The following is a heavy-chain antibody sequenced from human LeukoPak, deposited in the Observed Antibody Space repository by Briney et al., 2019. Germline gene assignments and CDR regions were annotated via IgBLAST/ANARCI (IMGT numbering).Heavy chain of an antibody. CDR1: GFTFSNYG. Sequence: GKSLRLSCAASGFTFSNYGMHWVRQAPGKGLVWVSRIKSDGSNTNYADSVKGRFTISRDNAKNTLHLQMNSLRAEDTAVYYCARGGYYGSGRYYFDSWGQGTLVTVSS. J-gene: IGHJ4*02. CDR3: ARGGYYGSGRYYFDS. V-gene: IGHV3-74*01. D-gene: IGHD3-3*01. CDR2: IKSDGSNT.